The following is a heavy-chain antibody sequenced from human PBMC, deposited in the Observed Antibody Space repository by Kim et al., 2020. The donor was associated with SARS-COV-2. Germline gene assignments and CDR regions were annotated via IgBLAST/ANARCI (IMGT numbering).Heavy chain of an antibody. CDR3: ARDSRGYSYGANDY. D-gene: IGHD5-18*01. CDR1: GFIFSDYY. J-gene: IGHJ4*02. Sequence: GGSLRLSCAASGFIFSDYYRSWIRQAPGKGLEWVSYISSSSSHTNYAESMKGRFTISRDNAKNSLYLQVNSLRVEDTAVYYCARDSRGYSYGANDYWGQGTLVTVSS. CDR2: ISSSSSHT. V-gene: IGHV3-11*06.